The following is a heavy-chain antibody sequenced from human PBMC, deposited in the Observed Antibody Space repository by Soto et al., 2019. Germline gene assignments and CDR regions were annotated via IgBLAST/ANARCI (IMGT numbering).Heavy chain of an antibody. Sequence: SETLSLTCTVSGGSISSYYWSWIRQTDGKGLEWIGRIYNSGDTSYNPSLKSRVTMSADTSKNQFSLKLTSVTAADTAVYYCARDGSDSYGLDVWGQGTTVTVSS. V-gene: IGHV4-4*07. CDR3: ARDGSDSYGLDV. CDR2: IYNSGDT. J-gene: IGHJ6*02. CDR1: GGSISSYY. D-gene: IGHD6-25*01.